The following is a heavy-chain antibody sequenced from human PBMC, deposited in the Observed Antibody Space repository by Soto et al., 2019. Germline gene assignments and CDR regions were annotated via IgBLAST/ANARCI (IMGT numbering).Heavy chain of an antibody. CDR1: GGSISSYY. Sequence: SETLSLTCTVSGGSISSYYWSWIRQPPGKGLEWIGYIYYSGSTNYNPSLKSRVTISVDTSKNQFSLKLSSVTAADTAVYYCARAYSGSYFDYWGQGTLVTVSS. CDR3: ARAYSGSYFDY. J-gene: IGHJ4*02. CDR2: IYYSGST. D-gene: IGHD1-26*01. V-gene: IGHV4-59*01.